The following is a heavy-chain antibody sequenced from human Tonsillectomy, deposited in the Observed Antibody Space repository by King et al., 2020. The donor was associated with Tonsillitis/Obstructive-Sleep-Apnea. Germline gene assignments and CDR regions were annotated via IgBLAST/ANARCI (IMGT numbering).Heavy chain of an antibody. CDR2: MSDSGSGT. D-gene: IGHD2-15*01. Sequence: VQLVESGGGLVQPGGSLRLSCAASGFTFNNYDMRWVRQATWKGREWASAMSDSGSGTYYTDSVKGRFTVSRDNSKDTLYLQMYSLRAEDTAVYYCAKGAVEGAIQFFQYWGQGTLVTVSS. J-gene: IGHJ1*01. CDR3: AKGAVEGAIQFFQY. CDR1: GFTFNNYD. V-gene: IGHV3-23*04.